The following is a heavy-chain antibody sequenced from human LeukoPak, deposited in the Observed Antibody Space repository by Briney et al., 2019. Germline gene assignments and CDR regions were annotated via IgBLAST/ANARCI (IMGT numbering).Heavy chain of an antibody. Sequence: PSETLSLTCAVYGGSFSGYYWSWIRQPPGKGLEWIGEINHSGSTNYNPSLKSRVTISVDTSKNQFSLKLSSVTAADTAVYYCARGRAYCSGGSCYGYYYYGMDAWGQGTTVTVSS. CDR3: ARGRAYCSGGSCYGYYYYGMDA. V-gene: IGHV4-34*01. J-gene: IGHJ6*02. CDR2: INHSGST. D-gene: IGHD2-15*01. CDR1: GGSFSGYY.